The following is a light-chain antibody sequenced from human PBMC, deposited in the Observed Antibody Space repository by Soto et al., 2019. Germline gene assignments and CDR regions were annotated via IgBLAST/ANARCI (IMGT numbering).Light chain of an antibody. V-gene: IGLV1-40*01. CDR3: QSYDSGLSGVV. J-gene: IGLJ3*02. CDR1: SSNIGSHYD. Sequence: QSVLTQPPAVSGAPGQRVTIACSGSSSNIGSHYDVHWYQQIPGKAPKLLIYGNINRPSGVPDRFSGSRSDTSASLAITGLQAEDEAEYYCQSYDSGLSGVVFGGGTKLTVL. CDR2: GNI.